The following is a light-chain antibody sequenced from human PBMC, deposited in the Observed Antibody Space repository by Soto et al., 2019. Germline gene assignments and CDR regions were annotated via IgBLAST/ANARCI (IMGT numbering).Light chain of an antibody. V-gene: IGKV1-5*01. CDR1: QNINIW. CDR2: DAS. CDR3: QKYNSAPLT. J-gene: IGKJ4*01. Sequence: DIQMTQSPSTLSASVGDRVTITCRASQNINIWLAWYQQKPGKAPKLLIFDASSLESGVPSRFSGSGSGTEFTLTISSLQPDDFATYYCQKYNSAPLTFGGGTKVEIK.